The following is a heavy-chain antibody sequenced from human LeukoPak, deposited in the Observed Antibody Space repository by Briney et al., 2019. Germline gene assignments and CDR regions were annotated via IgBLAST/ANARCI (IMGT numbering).Heavy chain of an antibody. CDR1: GGSISRYY. CDR3: ATESWIQGEDY. CDR2: MFHSGST. V-gene: IGHV4-4*08. Sequence: SETLSLTCTVSGGSISRYYWSWIRQPPGKGLEWIGYMFHSGSTNYNPSLKSRVTISVDTSKNQFSLKLTSVTAADTAVYYCATESWIQGEDYWGQGTLVTVSS. D-gene: IGHD5-18*01. J-gene: IGHJ4*02.